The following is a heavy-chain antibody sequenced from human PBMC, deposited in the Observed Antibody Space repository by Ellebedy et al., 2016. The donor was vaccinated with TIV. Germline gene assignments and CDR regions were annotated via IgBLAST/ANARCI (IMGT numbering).Heavy chain of an antibody. J-gene: IGHJ4*02. CDR2: ISCNGDIK. D-gene: IGHD4-23*01. CDR1: GFTFSRYA. CDR3: AKDAPGGNSVLFDH. V-gene: IGHV3-23*01. Sequence: GESLKISXAGSGFTFSRYAMTGVRQARGKGQEWVSTISCNGDIKYYAESVKGRFTISRDNSKNTLYLQMNSLRAEDRALYYCAKDAPGGNSVLFDHWGQGTLVTVSS.